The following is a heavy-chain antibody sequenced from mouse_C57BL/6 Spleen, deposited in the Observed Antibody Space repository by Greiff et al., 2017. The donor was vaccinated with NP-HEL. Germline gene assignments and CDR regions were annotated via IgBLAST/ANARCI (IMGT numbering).Heavy chain of an antibody. J-gene: IGHJ4*01. Sequence: VKLMESGAELVRPGASVKLSCKASGYTFTDYYINWVKQRPGQGLEWIARIYPGSGNTYYNEKFKGKATLTAEKSSSTAYMQLSSLTSEDSAVYFCAREDYSNYGAMDYWGQGTSVTVSS. D-gene: IGHD2-5*01. CDR3: AREDYSNYGAMDY. CDR2: IYPGSGNT. V-gene: IGHV1-76*01. CDR1: GYTFTDYY.